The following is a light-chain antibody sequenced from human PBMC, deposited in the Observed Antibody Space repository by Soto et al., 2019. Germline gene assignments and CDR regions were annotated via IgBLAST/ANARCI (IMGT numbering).Light chain of an antibody. J-gene: IGKJ2*01. V-gene: IGKV1-5*03. CDR2: KAS. Sequence: DIQMTQSPSTLSASVGDRVTIICRASQDISTWLAWYQQRPGQAPKSLIYKASSLESGVPSRFSGSGSRTEFTLTISSLQPDDFATYYCQQYDSYPHTCGQGTKLEIK. CDR1: QDISTW. CDR3: QQYDSYPHT.